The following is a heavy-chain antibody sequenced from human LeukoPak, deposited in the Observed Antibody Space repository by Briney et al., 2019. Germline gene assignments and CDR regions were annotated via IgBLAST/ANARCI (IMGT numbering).Heavy chain of an antibody. CDR2: ISGSGGST. CDR1: GFTFSSYA. Sequence: GGSLRLSCAASGFTFSSYAMSWVRQAPGKGLEWVSAISGSGGSTYYADSVKGRFTISRDNSKNTLYLQMNSLRAEDTAVYYCAKVHNWNYGPTSEFDYWGQGTLVTVSS. V-gene: IGHV3-23*01. CDR3: AKVHNWNYGPTSEFDY. D-gene: IGHD1-7*01. J-gene: IGHJ4*02.